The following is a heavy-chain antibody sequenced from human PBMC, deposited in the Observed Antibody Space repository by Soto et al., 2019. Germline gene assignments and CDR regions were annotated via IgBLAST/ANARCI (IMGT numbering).Heavy chain of an antibody. J-gene: IGHJ4*02. Sequence: ASETLSLTCTVSGGSFSSSNYYWGWIRQPPGKGLEWIGSIFYGGGSGVAYHSPSLKSRVTISVDTSKNQFSLNMRSLTAADTAVYFCARRGGGDSLFDSWGQGKLVTVSS. CDR3: ARRGGGDSLFDS. V-gene: IGHV4-39*01. D-gene: IGHD4-17*01. CDR1: GGSFSSSNYY. CDR2: IFYGGGSGVA.